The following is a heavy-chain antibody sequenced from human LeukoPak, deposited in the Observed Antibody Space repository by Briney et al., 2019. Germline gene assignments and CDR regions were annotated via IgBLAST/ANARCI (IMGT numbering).Heavy chain of an antibody. CDR1: GGSISSSSYY. V-gene: IGHV4-39*01. J-gene: IGHJ4*02. Sequence: PSETLSLTCTVSGGSISSSSYYWGWIRQPPGKGLEWIVSIYYSGSTYYNPSLKSRVTISVDTSKNQFSLKLSSVTAADTAVYYCADAFGANRDYWGQGTLVTVSS. CDR3: ADAFGANRDY. CDR2: IYYSGST. D-gene: IGHD3-10*01.